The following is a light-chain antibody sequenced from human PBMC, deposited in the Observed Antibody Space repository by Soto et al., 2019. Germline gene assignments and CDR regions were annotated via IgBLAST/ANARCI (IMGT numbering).Light chain of an antibody. J-gene: IGKJ2*01. CDR1: QNVSNNY. CDR2: GSS. V-gene: IGKV3-20*01. Sequence: EVVLTQSPGTLSLSPGERATLSCRASQNVSNNYLAWYQQKPGQSPTLLIFGSSVRATGIPDRFSGSGCRTDFTLTISSLEPEDFSVYYWQQNGSSPPYTFGQGTKLEIK. CDR3: QQNGSSPPYT.